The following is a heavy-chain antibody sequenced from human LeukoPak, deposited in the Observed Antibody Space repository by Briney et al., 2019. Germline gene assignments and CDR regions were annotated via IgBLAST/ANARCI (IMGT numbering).Heavy chain of an antibody. Sequence: SVKVSCKASGYTFTSYGISWVRQAPGQGLEWMGGIIPIFGTANYAQKFQGRVTITTDESTSTAYMELSSLRSEDTAVYYCARMERGPMFIQRYCGGDCFSFDYWGQGTLVTVSS. CDR1: GYTFTSYG. V-gene: IGHV1-69*05. CDR3: ARMERGPMFIQRYCGGDCFSFDY. D-gene: IGHD2-21*01. CDR2: IIPIFGTA. J-gene: IGHJ4*02.